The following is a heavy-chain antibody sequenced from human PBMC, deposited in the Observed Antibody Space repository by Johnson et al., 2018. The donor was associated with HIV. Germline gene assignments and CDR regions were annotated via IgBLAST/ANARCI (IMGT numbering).Heavy chain of an antibody. CDR3: ARDDDYSKVRAFDI. D-gene: IGHD4-11*01. CDR2: ISYDGSNK. J-gene: IGHJ3*02. V-gene: IGHV3-30*19. Sequence: QVQLVESGGCVVQPGRSLRLSCTASGFTFSSYGMHWVRQAPGKGLEWVAVISYDGSNKYYADSVKGRFTISRDNSKNSLYLQMNSLRAEDTAVYYCARDDDYSKVRAFDIWGQGTMVTVSS. CDR1: GFTFSSYG.